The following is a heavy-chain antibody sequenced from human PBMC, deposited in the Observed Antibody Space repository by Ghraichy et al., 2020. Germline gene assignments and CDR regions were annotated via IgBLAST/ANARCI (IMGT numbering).Heavy chain of an antibody. CDR3: SRGKERTGGYYPPTFDF. V-gene: IGHV3-49*03. J-gene: IGHJ4*02. Sequence: GGSLRLSCTASGFRFADHSMSWFRQAPGKGLEWVGLIRSKRHFATVETAASVKERFTISRDDSRSIAYLQMSSLRIEDTAVYYCSRGKERTGGYYPPTFDFWGQGTLVTVSS. CDR2: IRSKRHFATV. CDR1: GFRFADHS. D-gene: IGHD3-22*01.